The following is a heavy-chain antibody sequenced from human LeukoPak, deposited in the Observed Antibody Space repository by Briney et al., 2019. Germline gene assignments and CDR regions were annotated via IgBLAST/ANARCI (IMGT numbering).Heavy chain of an antibody. CDR1: GGSISSYY. Sequence: SETLSLTCTVSGGSISSYYWSWIRQPPGKGLEWIGYIYHSGSTNYNPSLKSRVTISVDKSKNQFSLKLSSVTAADTAVYYCARDGEWELLDAFDIWGQGTMVTVSS. V-gene: IGHV4-59*12. CDR3: ARDGEWELLDAFDI. D-gene: IGHD1-26*01. J-gene: IGHJ3*02. CDR2: IYHSGST.